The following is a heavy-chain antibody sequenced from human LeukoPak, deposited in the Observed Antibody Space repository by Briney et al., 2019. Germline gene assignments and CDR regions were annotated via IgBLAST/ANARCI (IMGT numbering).Heavy chain of an antibody. D-gene: IGHD6-19*01. Sequence: GSLRLSCAASGCIFSSYWMHWVRHAPGKGLAWVSGISTDGSSTSYADSVKGRFTISRDNAKNTVYLQMNSPRAEDTAVYYCARDHLSSGSSPDYYYYYYMDVWGKGTTVTISS. CDR1: GCIFSSYW. V-gene: IGHV3-74*01. CDR2: ISTDGSST. J-gene: IGHJ6*03. CDR3: ARDHLSSGSSPDYYYYYYMDV.